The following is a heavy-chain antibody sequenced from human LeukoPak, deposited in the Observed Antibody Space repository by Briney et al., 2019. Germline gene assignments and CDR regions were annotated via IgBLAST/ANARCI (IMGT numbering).Heavy chain of an antibody. V-gene: IGHV4-34*01. CDR1: GGSFSGYY. D-gene: IGHD1-7*01. Sequence: SETLSLTCAVYGGSFSGYYWSWIRQPPGKGLEWIGEINHSGSTNYNPSLKSRVTISVDTSKNQFSLQLKSVTPEDTAVYYCARGTGATDVWGQGTMVTVSS. J-gene: IGHJ3*01. CDR3: ARGTGATDV. CDR2: INHSGST.